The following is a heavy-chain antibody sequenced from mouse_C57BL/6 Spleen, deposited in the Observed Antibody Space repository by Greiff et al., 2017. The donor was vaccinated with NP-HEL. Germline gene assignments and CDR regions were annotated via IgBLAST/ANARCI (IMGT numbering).Heavy chain of an antibody. Sequence: VKVVESGPGLVQPSQSLSITCTVSGFSLTSYGVHWVRQSPGKGLEWLGVIWRGGSTDYNAAFMSRLSITKDNSKSQVFFKMNSLQADDTAIYYCAKGYGSSRYYAMDYWGQGTSVTVSS. CDR1: GFSLTSYG. CDR2: IWRGGST. J-gene: IGHJ4*01. CDR3: AKGYGSSRYYAMDY. V-gene: IGHV2-5*01. D-gene: IGHD1-1*01.